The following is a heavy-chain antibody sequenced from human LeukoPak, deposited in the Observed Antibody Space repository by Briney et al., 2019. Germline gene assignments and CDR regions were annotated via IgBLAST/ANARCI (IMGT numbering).Heavy chain of an antibody. Sequence: AASVKVSCKASGYTFTGYYMHWVRQAPGQGLEWMGWINPNSGGTNYAQKLQGRVTMTTDTSTSTAYMELRSLRSDDTAVYYCARDQGYSSSWHHPFDYWGQGTLVTVSS. CDR3: ARDQGYSSSWHHPFDY. D-gene: IGHD6-13*01. CDR2: INPNSGGT. CDR1: GYTFTGYY. J-gene: IGHJ4*02. V-gene: IGHV1-2*02.